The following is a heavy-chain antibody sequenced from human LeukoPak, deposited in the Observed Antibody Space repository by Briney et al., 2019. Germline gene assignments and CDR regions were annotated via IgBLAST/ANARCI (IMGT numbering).Heavy chain of an antibody. Sequence: PSETLSLTCTVSGGSINSSTYYWGWIRQPPGRGLEWIGSIHYSGSTYYNPSLKSRVIISVDTSKSQFSLKLSSVTAADTAVYYCASTAMAINFYYYGMDVWGQGTTVTVSS. CDR3: ASTAMAINFYYYGMDV. J-gene: IGHJ6*02. CDR2: IHYSGST. V-gene: IGHV4-39*01. D-gene: IGHD5-18*01. CDR1: GGSINSSTYY.